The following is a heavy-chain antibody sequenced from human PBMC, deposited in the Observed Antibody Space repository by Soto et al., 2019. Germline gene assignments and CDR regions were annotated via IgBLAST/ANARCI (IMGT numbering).Heavy chain of an antibody. J-gene: IGHJ6*02. Sequence: HPGGSLRLSCAASGFTFSSYGMHWVRQAPGKGLEWVAVISYDGSNKYYADSVKGRFTISRDNSKNTLYLQMNSLRAEDTAVYYCAKESSFNSYYDFWSGYYTPGGYYYGMDVWGQGTTVTVSS. CDR2: ISYDGSNK. V-gene: IGHV3-30*18. CDR3: AKESSFNSYYDFWSGYYTPGGYYYGMDV. D-gene: IGHD3-3*01. CDR1: GFTFSSYG.